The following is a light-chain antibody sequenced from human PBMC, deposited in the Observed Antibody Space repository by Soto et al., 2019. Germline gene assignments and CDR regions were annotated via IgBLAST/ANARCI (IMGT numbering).Light chain of an antibody. CDR2: KAS. CDR3: QQYNSFVLT. J-gene: IGKJ4*01. CDR1: QSISSW. V-gene: IGKV1-5*03. Sequence: DIQMTQSPSTLSASVGDRVTITCRASQSISSWLAGYQQKPGKAPKLLIYKASSLESGVPSRFSGSGSGTALTLTISSLQPDDFATYYCQQYNSFVLTFGGGPKVEIK.